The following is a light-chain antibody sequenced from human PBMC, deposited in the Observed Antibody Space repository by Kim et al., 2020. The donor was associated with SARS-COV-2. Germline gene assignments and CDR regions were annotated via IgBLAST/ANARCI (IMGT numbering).Light chain of an antibody. V-gene: IGLV3-19*01. Sequence: SSELTQDPAVSVALGQTVSITCQGASLRSYFASWYQQKPGQAPVLVIFGQNNRPSGIPDRFSGSYSGNTASLTITAAQAEDEADYYCNSRDSTGNHFVFGTGTKVTV. CDR1: SLRSYF. CDR2: GQN. CDR3: NSRDSTGNHFV. J-gene: IGLJ1*01.